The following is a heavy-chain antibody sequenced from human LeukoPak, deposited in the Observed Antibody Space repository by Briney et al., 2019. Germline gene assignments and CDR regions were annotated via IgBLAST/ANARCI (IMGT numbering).Heavy chain of an antibody. J-gene: IGHJ4*02. CDR2: ISAYNGNK. CDR3: ARGLGVPYYDSFGYYADY. Sequence: ASVKVSCKASGYTLTSYTISGVRQAPGKGLEWMGWISAYNGNKKYAQKFQGRVTLTTDTSTSTAYMDLRSLRSDDTAVYYCARGLGVPYYDSFGYYADYWGQGTLVTVSS. D-gene: IGHD3-22*01. V-gene: IGHV1-18*01. CDR1: GYTLTSYT.